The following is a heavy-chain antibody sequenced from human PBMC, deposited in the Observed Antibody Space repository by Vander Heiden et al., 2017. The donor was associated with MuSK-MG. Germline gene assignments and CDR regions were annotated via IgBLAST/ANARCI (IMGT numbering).Heavy chain of an antibody. V-gene: IGHV4-59*01. Sequence: QVQLQESGPGLVKPSETLSLTCTVSGGSISSYYWSWIRPPPGKGLEWIGYIYYSGSTNYNPSLKSRVTISVDTSKNQFSLKLSSVTAADTAVYYCARGPRYCSGGSCYPDHYYYYYYMDVWGKGTTVTVSS. J-gene: IGHJ6*03. CDR1: GGSISSYY. D-gene: IGHD2-15*01. CDR3: ARGPRYCSGGSCYPDHYYYYYYMDV. CDR2: IYYSGST.